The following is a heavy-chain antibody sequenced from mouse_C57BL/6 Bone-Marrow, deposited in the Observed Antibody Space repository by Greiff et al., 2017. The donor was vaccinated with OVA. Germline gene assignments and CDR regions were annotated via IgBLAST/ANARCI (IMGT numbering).Heavy chain of an antibody. Sequence: QVQLQQPGAELVKPGASVKLSCKASGYTFTSYWMHWVKQRPGQGLEWIGMIHPNSGSTNYNEKFKSKATLTVDKSSSTAYMQLSSLTSEDSAVYYCARSHAANWDYFDYWGQGTTLTVSS. CDR2: IHPNSGST. CDR1: GYTFTSYW. D-gene: IGHD4-1*01. V-gene: IGHV1-64*01. J-gene: IGHJ2*01. CDR3: ARSHAANWDYFDY.